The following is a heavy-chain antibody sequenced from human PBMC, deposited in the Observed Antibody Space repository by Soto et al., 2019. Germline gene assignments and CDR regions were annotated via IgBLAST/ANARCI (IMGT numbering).Heavy chain of an antibody. J-gene: IGHJ4*02. CDR1: GGAFRGYY. V-gene: IGHV4-34*01. D-gene: IGHD2-2*01. CDR3: ARNIVVVPAAMWYFDY. CDR2: INHSGST. Sequence: SGTLSPTLAVFGGAFRGYYWGWVPPPPGKGLEWIGEINHSGSTNYNPSLKSRVTISVDTSKNQFSLKLSSVTAADTAVYYCARNIVVVPAAMWYFDYWGQGTLVTVSS.